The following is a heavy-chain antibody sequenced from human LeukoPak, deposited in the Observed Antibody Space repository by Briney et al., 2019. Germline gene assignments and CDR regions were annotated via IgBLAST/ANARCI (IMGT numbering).Heavy chain of an antibody. D-gene: IGHD4-17*01. V-gene: IGHV4-39*07. CDR3: ARTRRDYGDNDAFDI. J-gene: IGHJ3*02. CDR2: IYYSGST. CDR1: GGSISSSSYY. Sequence: SETLSLTCTVSGGSISSSSYYWGWIRQPPGKGLEWIGSIYYSGSTYYNPSLKSRVTISVDTSKNQFSLKLSSVTAADTAVYYCARTRRDYGDNDAFDIWGQGTMVTVSS.